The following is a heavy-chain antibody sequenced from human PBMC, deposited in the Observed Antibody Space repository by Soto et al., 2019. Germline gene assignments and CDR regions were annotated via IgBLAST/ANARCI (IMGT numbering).Heavy chain of an antibody. J-gene: IGHJ3*02. CDR3: ARDLGVWPHDAFDI. V-gene: IGHV4-38-2*02. D-gene: IGHD3-16*01. CDR1: GYSISSGYY. Sequence: SETLSLTCTVSGYSISSGYYWGWIRQPPGKGLEWIGSIYHSGSTYYNPSLKSRVTISVDTSKNQFSLKLSSVTAADTAVYYCARDLGVWPHDAFDIWGQGTMVTVSS. CDR2: IYHSGST.